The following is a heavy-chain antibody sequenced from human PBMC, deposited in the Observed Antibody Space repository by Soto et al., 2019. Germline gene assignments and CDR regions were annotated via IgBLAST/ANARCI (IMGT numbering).Heavy chain of an antibody. D-gene: IGHD2-15*01. V-gene: IGHV3-21*06. J-gene: IGHJ6*03. CDR3: ARDGPGHCSGGSCFDYYYYMDV. Sequence: PGGSLRLSCAASGFSFSVYSVNWVRQAPGKGLEWVSSISSSGSYIYYADSMKGRFTISRDITKNALYLQMNSLRAEDTAVYYCARDGPGHCSGGSCFDYYYYMDVWGKGSTVIVS. CDR2: ISSSGSYI. CDR1: GFSFSVYS.